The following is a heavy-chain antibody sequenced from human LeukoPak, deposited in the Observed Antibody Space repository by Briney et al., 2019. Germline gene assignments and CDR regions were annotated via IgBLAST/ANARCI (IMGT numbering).Heavy chain of an antibody. J-gene: IGHJ4*02. CDR1: RYSISSDYC. CDR3: ATQCTWIQLRGRDFFEY. CDR2: IYHSGTI. V-gene: IGHV4-38-2*01. D-gene: IGHD5-18*01. Sequence: SDTLSITRPDSRYSISSDYCWGWLRQPPGKGLEWIGSIYHSGTILYNPSLKNRVTISVDTSKKHFSLKLTSVTAADTAVYYCATQCTWIQLRGRDFFEYWGQGALVTVSS.